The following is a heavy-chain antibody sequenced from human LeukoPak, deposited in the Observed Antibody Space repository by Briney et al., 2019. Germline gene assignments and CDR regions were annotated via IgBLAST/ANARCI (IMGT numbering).Heavy chain of an antibody. V-gene: IGHV2-5*02. J-gene: IGHJ3*02. CDR3: VQRRGPHRCSGDTCGAFHM. CDR1: GFSLTTSGVG. CDR2: IYWDGDK. D-gene: IGHD2-15*01. Sequence: SGPTLVKPTQTLTLTCTFSGFSLTTSGVGVGWIRQPPGRAMEWLALIYWDGDKRYSPSLKNRLTITKDTSKNQVVLTMTNMDPVDTATYYCVQRRGPHRCSGDTCGAFHMWGQGTMVTVSS.